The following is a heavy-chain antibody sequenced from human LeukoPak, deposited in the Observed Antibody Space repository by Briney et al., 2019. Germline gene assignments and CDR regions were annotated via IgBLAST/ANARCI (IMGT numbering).Heavy chain of an antibody. Sequence: PSETLSLTCSVSGGSIRTYYWSWIRQSADKGLEYIGRMQAIGTTNYNPSLKSRVTISVDKSKNQFSLKLTSVTAADTAVYYCARFTTTPGGYTYGRGVFDYWGQGTLVIVSS. CDR1: GGSIRTYY. CDR2: MQAIGTT. V-gene: IGHV4-4*07. J-gene: IGHJ4*02. CDR3: ARFTTTPGGYTYGRGVFDY. D-gene: IGHD5-18*01.